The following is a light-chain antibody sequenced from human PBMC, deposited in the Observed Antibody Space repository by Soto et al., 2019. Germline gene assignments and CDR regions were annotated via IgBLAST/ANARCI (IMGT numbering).Light chain of an antibody. V-gene: IGKV3-15*01. CDR2: GAS. CDR1: QSVKTN. CDR3: QQYNKWLYT. J-gene: IGKJ2*01. Sequence: EIVMTQSPATLSVSPGERATFSCRASQSVKTNLAWYQQQPGQAPRLLIYGASTRAPGTPARFSGSGSGTEFTLTISSLQSEDFALYYCQQYNKWLYTFGQGTWLEIK.